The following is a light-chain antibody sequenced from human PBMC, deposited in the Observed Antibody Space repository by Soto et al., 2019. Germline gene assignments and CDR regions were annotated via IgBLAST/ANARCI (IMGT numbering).Light chain of an antibody. CDR1: SSDVGGYNY. Sequence: QSVLTQPASVSGSPGQSITISCTGTSSDVGGYNYVSWYQQHPGKAPKFMIYDVSNRPSGVSNRFSGSKSGNTASLTISGLQAEDEADYYCSAHAGSNNYVFGTGTKVTVL. V-gene: IGLV2-14*01. CDR3: SAHAGSNNYV. J-gene: IGLJ1*01. CDR2: DVS.